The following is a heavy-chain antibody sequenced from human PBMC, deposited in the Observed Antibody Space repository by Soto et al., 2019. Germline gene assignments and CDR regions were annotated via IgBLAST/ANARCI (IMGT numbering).Heavy chain of an antibody. CDR1: GFTFSSYG. D-gene: IGHD3-22*01. V-gene: IGHV3-30*02. J-gene: IGHJ4*02. CDR3: AKDAEVISYYYDSSGYSDY. CDR2: IWYDGSNK. Sequence: GGSLRLSCAASGFTFSSYGMHWVRQAPGKGLEWVAVIWYDGSNKYYADSVKGRFTISRDNSKNTLYLQMNSLRAEDTAVYYCAKDAEVISYYYDSSGYSDYWGQGTLVTVSS.